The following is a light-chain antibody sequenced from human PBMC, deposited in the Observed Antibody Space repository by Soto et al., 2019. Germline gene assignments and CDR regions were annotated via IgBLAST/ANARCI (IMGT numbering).Light chain of an antibody. CDR1: QSVSSD. CDR3: QQYNNWPPWT. V-gene: IGKV3-15*01. J-gene: IGKJ1*01. CDR2: GAT. Sequence: EIVMTQSPDTLSVSPGDRATLSCRASQSVSSDLAWYQHKPGQAPRLLIYGATTRATDIPARFSGSGSGTEFTLTINSLQSEDFAVYYCQQYNNWPPWTFGQGTKVE.